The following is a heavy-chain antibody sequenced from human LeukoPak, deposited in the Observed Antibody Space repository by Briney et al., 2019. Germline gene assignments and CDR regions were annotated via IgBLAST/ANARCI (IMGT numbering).Heavy chain of an antibody. CDR3: ARGAAAGSNWFDP. J-gene: IGHJ5*02. CDR2: INPNSGGT. CDR1: GYTFTAYY. V-gene: IGHV1-2*02. Sequence: VASVKVSCKASGYTFTAYYIHLVRQAPGQGLEWMGWINPNSGGTHYAQRFQGRVTMTRDTSISTAYMELSSLTSDDTAVYYCARGAAAGSNWFDPWGQGTLVTVSS. D-gene: IGHD6-13*01.